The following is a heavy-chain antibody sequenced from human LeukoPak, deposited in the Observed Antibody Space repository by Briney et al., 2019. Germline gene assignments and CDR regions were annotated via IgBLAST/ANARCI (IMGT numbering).Heavy chain of an antibody. CDR3: ARDGSNSLDS. J-gene: IGHJ4*02. CDR2: ISYDGSER. Sequence: PGGSLRLSCIGSGFTFNNYAMHWVRQAPGRGLEWLAVISYDGSERFYAESVMGRFTISKDNSKDTLYLQMNSLRPEETAMYYCARDGSNSLDSWGQGTLVTVSS. V-gene: IGHV3-30*04. CDR1: GFTFNNYA. D-gene: IGHD5-24*01.